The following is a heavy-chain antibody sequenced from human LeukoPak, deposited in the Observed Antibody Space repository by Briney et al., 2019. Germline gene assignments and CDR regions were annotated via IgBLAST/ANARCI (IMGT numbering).Heavy chain of an antibody. Sequence: GALRLSCAASGFTFSSYAMHWVRQAPGKGLEWVAVISYDGSNKYYADSVKGRFTISGDNAKNSLYLQMNSLRAEDTAVYYCARDMYYGSGTPMQYGMDVWGQGTTVTVSS. CDR2: ISYDGSNK. CDR1: GFTFSSYA. J-gene: IGHJ6*02. D-gene: IGHD3-10*01. V-gene: IGHV3-30-3*01. CDR3: ARDMYYGSGTPMQYGMDV.